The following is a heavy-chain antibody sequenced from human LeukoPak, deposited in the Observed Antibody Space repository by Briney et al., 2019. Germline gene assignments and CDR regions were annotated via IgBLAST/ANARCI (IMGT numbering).Heavy chain of an antibody. V-gene: IGHV3-21*01. CDR1: GFPFSKYT. Sequence: TGGSLRLSCAASGFPFSKYTMNWVRRAPGKGLEWVSLITSSSTYVESADSVKGRFTISRDNAKNSLSLQMNSLRADDTAVYYCARDFGWGGALDIWGQGTMVTVSS. J-gene: IGHJ3*02. CDR2: ITSSSTYV. CDR3: ARDFGWGGALDI. D-gene: IGHD6-19*01.